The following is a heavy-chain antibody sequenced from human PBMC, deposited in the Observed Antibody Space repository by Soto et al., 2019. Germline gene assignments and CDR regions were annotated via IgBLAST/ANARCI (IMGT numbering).Heavy chain of an antibody. D-gene: IGHD6-19*01. CDR2: ITGNGLNS. Sequence: PGVSLRLSCAASGFTFHSHAMSWVRLSPGKGLEWISSITGNGLNSYYANSVKGRFTISRDNSKNTVYLQMNGLGAEDTAVYYCKQEFIAVEVPDYWGQGTLVTVSS. V-gene: IGHV3-23*01. J-gene: IGHJ4*02. CDR3: KQEFIAVEVPDY. CDR1: GFTFHSHA.